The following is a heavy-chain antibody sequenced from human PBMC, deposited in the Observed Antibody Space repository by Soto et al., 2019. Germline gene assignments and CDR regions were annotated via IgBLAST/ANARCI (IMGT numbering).Heavy chain of an antibody. CDR1: GFTFSDYY. V-gene: IGHV3-11*06. CDR2: ISSSSSYT. CDR3: ARLQYYYDSSGPIRTFDI. Sequence: GGSLRLSCAASGFTFSDYYMSWIRQAPGKGLEWVSYISSSSSYTNYADSVKGRFTISRDNAKNSLYLQMNSLRAEDTAVCYCARLQYYYDSSGPIRTFDIWGQGTMVTVSS. J-gene: IGHJ3*02. D-gene: IGHD3-22*01.